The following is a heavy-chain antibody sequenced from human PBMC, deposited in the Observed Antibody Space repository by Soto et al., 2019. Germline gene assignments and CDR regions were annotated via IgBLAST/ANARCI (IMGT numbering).Heavy chain of an antibody. CDR3: ARNMDYYYGRGSGNGHGV. D-gene: IGHD3-10*02. CDR2: INPKFGDT. Sequence: QVQLVQSGAEVKEPGDSVRVSCEASGYTFTAYHIHWVRQAPGQGVEWMGWINPKFGDTTYAQDFQGRVSMTRDMSISTVYMELSRLTSDDKAIYYCARNMDYYYGRGSGNGHGVWGQGTTVTVFS. J-gene: IGHJ6*02. V-gene: IGHV1-2*02. CDR1: GYTFTAYH.